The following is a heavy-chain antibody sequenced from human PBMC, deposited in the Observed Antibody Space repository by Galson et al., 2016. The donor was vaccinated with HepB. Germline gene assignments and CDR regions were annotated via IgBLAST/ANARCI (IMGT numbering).Heavy chain of an antibody. CDR3: ANGGLGTAGTTHYGLEV. D-gene: IGHD1-7*01. J-gene: IGHJ6*02. CDR2: ITGSGGNT. V-gene: IGHV3-23*01. Sequence: SLRLSCAASGFTFSSYAMTWVRQAPGKGLEWVSSITGSGGNTSYAVSVTGRFTISRDNSKITLYLQMDSLRAEDTAVYYCANGGLGTAGTTHYGLEVWGQGTTVTVSS. CDR1: GFTFSSYA.